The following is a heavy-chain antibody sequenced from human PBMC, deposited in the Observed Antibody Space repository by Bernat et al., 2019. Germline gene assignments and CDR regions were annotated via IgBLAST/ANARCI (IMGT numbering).Heavy chain of an antibody. J-gene: IGHJ4*02. V-gene: IGHV1-2*04. CDR3: ARSPDFKLGNGYFDY. CDR2: INPNSGGT. D-gene: IGHD4-23*01. Sequence: QVQLVQSGAEVKKPGASVKVSCKASGYTFTGYYMHRVRQAPGQGLEWMGWINPNSGGTNYAQKFQGWVTMTRDTSINTAYMELSRLRSDGTAVYFCARSPDFKLGNGYFDYRGQGTLFAFSS. CDR1: GYTFTGYY.